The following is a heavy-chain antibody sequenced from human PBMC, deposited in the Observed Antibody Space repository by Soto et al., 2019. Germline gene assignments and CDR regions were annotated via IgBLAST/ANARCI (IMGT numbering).Heavy chain of an antibody. CDR1: GGTFSSYT. CDR2: IIPILGIA. J-gene: IGHJ4*02. CDR3: ARLDYGDLDDY. D-gene: IGHD4-17*01. Sequence: QVQLVQSGAEVKKPGSSVKVSCKASGGTFSSYTISWVRQAPGQGLEWMGRIIPILGIANYAQKVQGRVTSTAAKPTSTAYMELSSLRSEDTAVYYCARLDYGDLDDYWGQGTLVTVSS. V-gene: IGHV1-69*02.